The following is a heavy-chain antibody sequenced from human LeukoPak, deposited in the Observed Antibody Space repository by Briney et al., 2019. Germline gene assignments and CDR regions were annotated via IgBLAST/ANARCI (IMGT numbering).Heavy chain of an antibody. J-gene: IGHJ4*02. CDR1: GGSFSGYY. V-gene: IGHV4-34*01. Sequence: SETLSLTCAVYGGSFSGYYWSWIRQPPGKGLEWIGEINHSGSTNYNPSLKSRVTISVDTSKNQFSLKLSSVTAADTAVYYCARAGNYYDSSGYRFDYWGQGTLVTVSS. D-gene: IGHD3-22*01. CDR3: ARAGNYYDSSGYRFDY. CDR2: INHSGST.